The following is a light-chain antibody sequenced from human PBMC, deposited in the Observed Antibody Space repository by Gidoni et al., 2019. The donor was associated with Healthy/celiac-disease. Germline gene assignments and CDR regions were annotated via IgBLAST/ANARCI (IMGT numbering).Light chain of an antibody. CDR2: AAS. V-gene: IGKV1-39*01. CDR1: QSISSY. CDR3: QQSYSTPRT. Sequence: DIQMTQSPSSLSASVGDRVTITCRAIQSISSYLNWYQQKPGKAPKLLIYAASSLQSGVPSRFSGSGSGTDFTLTISSLQPEDFATYYCQQSYSTPRTFGGGTQVEIK. J-gene: IGKJ4*01.